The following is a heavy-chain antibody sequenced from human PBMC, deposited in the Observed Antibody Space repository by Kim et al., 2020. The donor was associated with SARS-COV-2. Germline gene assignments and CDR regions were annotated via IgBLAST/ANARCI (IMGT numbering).Heavy chain of an antibody. CDR1: GFTFSSYA. Sequence: GGSLRLSCAASGFTFSSYAMHWVRQAPGKGLEWVAVISYDGSNKYYADSVKGRFTISRDNSKNTLYLQMNSLRAEDTAVYYCARAPRYCSSTSCYGGVVSGMDVWGQGTTVTVSS. J-gene: IGHJ6*02. D-gene: IGHD2-2*01. V-gene: IGHV3-30*04. CDR3: ARAPRYCSSTSCYGGVVSGMDV. CDR2: ISYDGSNK.